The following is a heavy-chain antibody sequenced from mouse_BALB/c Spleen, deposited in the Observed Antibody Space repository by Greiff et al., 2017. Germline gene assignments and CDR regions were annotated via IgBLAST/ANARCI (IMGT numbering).Heavy chain of an antibody. V-gene: IGHV5-17*02. J-gene: IGHJ1*01. CDR1: GFTFSSFG. CDR3: AKDGPHYWYFDV. Sequence: DVQLVESGGGLVQPGGSRKLSCAASGFTFSSFGMHWVRQAPEKGLEWVAYISSGSSTIYYADTVKGRFTISRDNPKNTLFLQMTRLRSEDTAMYYCAKDGPHYWYFDVWGAGTTVTVSS. D-gene: IGHD1-1*01. CDR2: ISSGSSTI.